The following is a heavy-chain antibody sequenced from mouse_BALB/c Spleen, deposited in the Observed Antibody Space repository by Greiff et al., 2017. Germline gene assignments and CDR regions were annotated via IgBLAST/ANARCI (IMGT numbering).Heavy chain of an antibody. CDR3: ARASYGSLDY. J-gene: IGHJ2*01. D-gene: IGHD1-1*01. Sequence: EVQLVESGGGLVQPGGSRKLSCAASGFTFSSFGMHWVRQAPEKGLEWVAYISSGSSTIYYADTVKGRFTISRDNPKNTLFLQMTSLRSEDTAMYYCARASYGSLDYWGQGTTLTVSS. CDR1: GFTFSSFG. CDR2: ISSGSSTI. V-gene: IGHV5-17*02.